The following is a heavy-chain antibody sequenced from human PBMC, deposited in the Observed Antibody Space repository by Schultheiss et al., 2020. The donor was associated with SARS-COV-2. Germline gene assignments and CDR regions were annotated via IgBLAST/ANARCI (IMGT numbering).Heavy chain of an antibody. CDR2: IYYSGST. D-gene: IGHD3-3*01. CDR1: GGSISSYY. CDR3: ARGFGGYYDFWSGYYATGIFDY. Sequence: SETLSLTCTVSGGSISSYYWSWIRQPPGKGLEWIGYIYYSGSTYYNPSLKSLVTISVDTSKNQFSLKLSSVTAADTAVYYCARGFGGYYDFWSGYYATGIFDYWGQGTLVTVSS. J-gene: IGHJ4*02. V-gene: IGHV4-59*12.